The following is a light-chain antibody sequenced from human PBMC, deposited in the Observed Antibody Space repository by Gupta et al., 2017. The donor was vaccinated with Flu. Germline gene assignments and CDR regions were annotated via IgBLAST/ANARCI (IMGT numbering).Light chain of an antibody. CDR2: EVS. CDR1: SSDVGGHKF. J-gene: IGLJ2*01. V-gene: IGLV2-14*01. CDR3: SSYTTTNTVI. Sequence: QSALTQPASVSGSPGQSITISCTGSSSDVGGHKFVSWYQQHPDKAPKLMIYEVSNRPSGVSNRFSGSKSGYTASLTISGLQAEDEAEYYCSSYTTTNTVIFGGGTKLTVL.